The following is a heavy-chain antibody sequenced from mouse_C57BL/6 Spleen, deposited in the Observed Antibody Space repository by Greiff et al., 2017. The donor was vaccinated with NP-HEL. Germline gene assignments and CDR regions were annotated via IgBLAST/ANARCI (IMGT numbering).Heavy chain of an antibody. CDR3: ARGHMDY. CDR2: IYPGGGYT. V-gene: IGHV1-63*01. CDR1: GYTFTNYW. J-gene: IGHJ4*01. Sequence: VKLMESGAELVRPGTSVKMSCKASGYTFTNYWIGWAKQRPGHGLEWIGDIYPGGGYTNYNEKFKGKATLTADKSSSTAYMQFSSLTSEDSAIYYCARGHMDYWGQGTSVTVSS.